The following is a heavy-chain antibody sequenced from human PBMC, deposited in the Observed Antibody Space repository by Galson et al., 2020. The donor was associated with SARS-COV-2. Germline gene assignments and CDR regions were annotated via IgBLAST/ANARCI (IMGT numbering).Heavy chain of an antibody. Sequence: SQTLSLTCTVSGGSISSGTYYWSWIRQPAGKGLEWIGRIYTSGSTNYNPSLKSRVTISIDTSKNQFSLKLSSVTAADTAVYYCARDTWVTAAGYYYYMDVWGKGTTVTISS. D-gene: IGHD2-21*02. CDR3: ARDTWVTAAGYYYYMDV. CDR1: GGSISSGTYY. CDR2: IYTSGST. V-gene: IGHV4-61*02. J-gene: IGHJ6*03.